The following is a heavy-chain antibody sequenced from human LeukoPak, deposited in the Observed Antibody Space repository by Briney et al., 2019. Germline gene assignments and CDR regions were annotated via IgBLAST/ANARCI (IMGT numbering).Heavy chain of an antibody. CDR3: ARGLSSGYYYADY. V-gene: IGHV1-3*01. CDR1: GYTFTSYA. D-gene: IGHD3-22*01. CDR2: INAGNGNT. J-gene: IGHJ4*02. Sequence: ASVKVSCKASGYTFTSYAMHWVRQAPGQSLEWMGWINAGNGNTKYSQKFQGRVTITRDTSASTAYMELSSLRSEDTAVYYCARGLSSGYYYADYWGQGTLVTVSS.